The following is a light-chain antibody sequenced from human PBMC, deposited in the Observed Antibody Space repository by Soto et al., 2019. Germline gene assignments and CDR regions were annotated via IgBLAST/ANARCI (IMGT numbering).Light chain of an antibody. J-gene: IGLJ1*01. CDR1: SSDVGGYNY. Sequence: QSVLTQPPSASGSPGQSVTISCTGTSSDVGGYNYVSWYQHHPGKAPKLIIYEVYKRPSGVPDRFSGSKPGNTAALTVSGLQAEDEAVYHCSRYVGTHSYVFGTGSKV. V-gene: IGLV2-8*01. CDR2: EVY. CDR3: SRYVGTHSYV.